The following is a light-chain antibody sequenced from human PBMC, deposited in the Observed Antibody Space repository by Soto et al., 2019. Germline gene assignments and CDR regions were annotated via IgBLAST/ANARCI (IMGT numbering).Light chain of an antibody. J-gene: IGLJ1*01. CDR2: SNN. CDR1: SSNIGSNA. V-gene: IGLV1-44*01. Sequence: QSVLTQPPSASGTPGQRVTISCSGGSSNIGSNAVNWYHQVPGTAPKLLIYSNNQRPSGVPDRFSGSKSGTSASLAISGLQSEDEADYYCATWDDSLNGYVFGTGTKVTVL. CDR3: ATWDDSLNGYV.